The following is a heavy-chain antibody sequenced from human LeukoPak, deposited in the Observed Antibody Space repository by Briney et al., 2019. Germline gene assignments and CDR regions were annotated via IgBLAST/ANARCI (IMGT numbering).Heavy chain of an antibody. V-gene: IGHV1-2*02. CDR2: INPNSGGT. Sequence: GASVKVSCKASGYTFTGYYMHWVRQAPGQGLEWMGWINPNSGGTNYAQKFQGRVTMTRDTSISTAYMELSRLRSDDTAVYYCAKGSGRGRYYYGMDVWGQGTTVTVSS. D-gene: IGHD3-10*01. CDR3: AKGSGRGRYYYGMDV. J-gene: IGHJ6*02. CDR1: GYTFTGYY.